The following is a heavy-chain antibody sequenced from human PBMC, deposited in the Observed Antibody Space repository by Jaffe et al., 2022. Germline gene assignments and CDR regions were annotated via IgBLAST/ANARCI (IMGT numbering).Heavy chain of an antibody. J-gene: IGHJ6*03. V-gene: IGHV3-30*02. CDR3: AKVLPGPGWLRFRDYYYMDV. D-gene: IGHD5-12*01. Sequence: QVQLVESGGGVVQPGGSLRLSCAASGFTFSSYGMHWVRQAPGKGLEWVAFIRYDGSNKYYADSVKGRFTISRDNSKNTLYLQMNSLRAEDTAVYYCAKVLPGPGWLRFRDYYYMDVWGKGTTVTVSS. CDR2: IRYDGSNK. CDR1: GFTFSSYG.